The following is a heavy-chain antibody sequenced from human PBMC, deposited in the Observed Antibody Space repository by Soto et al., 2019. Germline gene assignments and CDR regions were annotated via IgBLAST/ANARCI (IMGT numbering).Heavy chain of an antibody. CDR2: IIPILGIA. CDR3: ARERRYCSSTSCHDAFDI. D-gene: IGHD2-2*01. V-gene: IGHV1-69*08. Sequence: QVQLVQSGAEVKKPGSSVKVSCKASGGTFSSYTISWVRQAPGQGLEWMGRIIPILGIANNAQKFQGRVTMTADKSTSTAYMELSSLRSEDTAVYYCARERRYCSSTSCHDAFDIWGQGTMVTVSS. J-gene: IGHJ3*02. CDR1: GGTFSSYT.